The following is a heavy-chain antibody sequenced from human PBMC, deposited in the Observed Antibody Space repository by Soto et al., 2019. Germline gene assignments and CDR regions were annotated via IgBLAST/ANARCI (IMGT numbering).Heavy chain of an antibody. V-gene: IGHV3-15*01. J-gene: IGHJ6*02. Sequence: GPMRLPRAVFGLNMRNLWMRWIRKKKGKGLEWVGRVQRRTDGGTPDYAAPVKGRLTISRDDSKNTLYLQMNSLKTQHTAVYYCTTFIVPEYGSFDYYYYVMDVLGQGSTVTVTS. CDR3: TTFIVPEYGSFDYYYYVMDV. CDR2: VQRRTDGGTP. D-gene: IGHD6-6*01. CDR1: GLNMRNLW.